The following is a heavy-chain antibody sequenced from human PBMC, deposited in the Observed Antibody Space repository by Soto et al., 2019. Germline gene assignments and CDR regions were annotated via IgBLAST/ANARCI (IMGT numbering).Heavy chain of an antibody. CDR1: GYTFTNYA. J-gene: IGHJ3*02. D-gene: IGHD2-2*01. Sequence: QVQFVQSGAELKKPGASVKVSCKASGYTFTNYAMHWVRQAPGHRLEWMGWINAGNGNTKYSQKFQGRVTITRDTSARTAYVELTSLRSDDTAVYYCGRARYCSSTSCSDAFDIWGQGTLVTVSS. CDR3: GRARYCSSTSCSDAFDI. CDR2: INAGNGNT. V-gene: IGHV1-3*01.